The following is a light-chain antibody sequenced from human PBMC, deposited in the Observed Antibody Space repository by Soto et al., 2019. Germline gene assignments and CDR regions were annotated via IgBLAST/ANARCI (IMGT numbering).Light chain of an antibody. Sequence: QSVLTQPPSASGTPGQRVTISCSGSTSNIGGSTVSWYQQFPGAAPKLLIYGNTQRPLRVPVRFSASKSDTSASLAISGLQSEDEADYYCATWNDGVFVFGTGTKVTVL. CDR3: ATWNDGVFV. J-gene: IGLJ1*01. CDR1: TSNIGGST. CDR2: GNT. V-gene: IGLV1-44*01.